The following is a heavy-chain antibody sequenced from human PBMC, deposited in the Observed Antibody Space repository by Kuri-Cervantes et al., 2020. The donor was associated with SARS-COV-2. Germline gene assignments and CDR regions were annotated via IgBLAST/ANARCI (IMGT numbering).Heavy chain of an antibody. CDR3: AKTAPAASFNYYHYGLDV. CDR2: IKQDGSEK. V-gene: IGHV3-7*03. CDR1: GFTFSSYW. D-gene: IGHD2-2*01. Sequence: GESLKISCAASGFTFSSYWMSWVRQAPGKGLEWVASIKQDGSEKYYVDSVKGRFTISRDNAKNSLYLQMNSLRAEDTAVYYCAKTAPAASFNYYHYGLDVWGQGTTVTVSS. J-gene: IGHJ6*02.